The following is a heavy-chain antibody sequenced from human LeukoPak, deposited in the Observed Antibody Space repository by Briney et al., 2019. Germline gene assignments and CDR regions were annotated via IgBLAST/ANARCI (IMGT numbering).Heavy chain of an antibody. Sequence: PGGSLRLSCAASGFTVSNNYMSWVRQAPGKGLEWVSVIYSGGSTYYSDSVKGRFTISRDNSKNTLHLQMNSLRAEDTAVYYCARDSRQDYYDSSGYLWFAFDIWGQGTMVTVSS. CDR1: GFTVSNNY. J-gene: IGHJ3*02. CDR3: ARDSRQDYYDSSGYLWFAFDI. CDR2: IYSGGST. D-gene: IGHD3-22*01. V-gene: IGHV3-53*01.